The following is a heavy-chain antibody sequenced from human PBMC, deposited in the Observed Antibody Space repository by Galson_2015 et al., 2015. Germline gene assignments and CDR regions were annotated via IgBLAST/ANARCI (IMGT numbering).Heavy chain of an antibody. CDR2: IWHDGSNK. Sequence: LRLSCAASGFIFSNFAMHWVRQAPGKGLEWVAVIWHDGSNKYYADSVKGRFTISRDNSKNTVYLQMNSLRAEDTAVYYCPRDAGAGPWNFEHWGQGSLVTVSS. CDR3: PRDAGAGPWNFEH. V-gene: IGHV3-33*01. D-gene: IGHD3-10*01. J-gene: IGHJ1*01. CDR1: GFIFSNFA.